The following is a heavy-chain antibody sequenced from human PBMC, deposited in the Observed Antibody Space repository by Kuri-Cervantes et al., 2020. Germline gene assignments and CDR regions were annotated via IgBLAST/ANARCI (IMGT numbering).Heavy chain of an antibody. V-gene: IGHV3-53*01. CDR3: VRDSYWSSLN. Sequence: GESLKISCAASGFTVSSNYMSWVRQAPGKGLEWVSVIYSGGSTYYADSVKGRFTISRDNAKNSLYLQMNDLRAEDTAVYYCVRDSYWSSLNWGQGTLVTVSS. CDR2: IYSGGST. D-gene: IGHD1-26*01. J-gene: IGHJ4*02. CDR1: GFTVSSNY.